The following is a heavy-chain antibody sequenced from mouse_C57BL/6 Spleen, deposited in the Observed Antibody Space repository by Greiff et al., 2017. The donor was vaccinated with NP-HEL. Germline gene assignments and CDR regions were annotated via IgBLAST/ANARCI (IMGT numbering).Heavy chain of an antibody. CDR3: ARRGGLTGNFDY. CDR2: IHPNSGST. Sequence: QVQLKQPGAELVKPGASVKLSCKASGYTFTSYWMHWVKQRPGQGLEWIGMIHPNSGSTNYNEKFKSKATLTVDKSSSTAYMQLSSLTSEDSAVYYCARRGGLTGNFDYWGQGTTLTVSS. J-gene: IGHJ2*01. D-gene: IGHD4-1*01. CDR1: GYTFTSYW. V-gene: IGHV1-64*01.